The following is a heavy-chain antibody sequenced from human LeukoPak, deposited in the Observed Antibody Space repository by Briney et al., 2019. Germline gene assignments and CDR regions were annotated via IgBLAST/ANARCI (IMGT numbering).Heavy chain of an antibody. CDR3: AGRSYNWNDVHYYYYMDV. V-gene: IGHV3-11*04. J-gene: IGHJ6*03. CDR1: GFTFSDYY. Sequence: SGGSLRLSCAASGFTFSDYYMSWIRQAPGKGLEWVSYISSSGSTIYYADSVKGRFTISRDNAKNSLYLQMNSLRAEDTAVYYCAGRSYNWNDVHYYYYMDVWGKGTTVTVPS. CDR2: ISSSGSTI. D-gene: IGHD1-20*01.